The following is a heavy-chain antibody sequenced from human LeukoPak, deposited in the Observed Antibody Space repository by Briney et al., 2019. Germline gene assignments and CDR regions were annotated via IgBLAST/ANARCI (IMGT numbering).Heavy chain of an antibody. J-gene: IGHJ4*02. CDR1: GYTFTSYG. Sequence: ASVKVSCKASGYTFTSYGISWVRQAPGQGLEWMGWISAYNGNTNYARKLQGRVTMTTDTSTSTAYMELRSLRSDDTAVYYCARGFRDLDYFDYWAREPWSPSPQ. V-gene: IGHV1-18*01. CDR3: ARGFRDLDYFDY. CDR2: ISAYNGNT.